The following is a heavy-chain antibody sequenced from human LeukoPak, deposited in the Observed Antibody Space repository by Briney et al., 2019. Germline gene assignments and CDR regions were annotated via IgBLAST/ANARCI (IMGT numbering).Heavy chain of an antibody. J-gene: IGHJ4*02. Sequence: GGSLRLSCAASGFTFSSDWMSWVRQAPGKGLEWVANIKQDGSEKYYVDSVKGRFTISRDNAKNSLYLQMNSLRAEDTAVYYCARDQSDYDFWSGYYQYYFDYWGQGTLVTVSS. V-gene: IGHV3-7*01. CDR1: GFTFSSDW. D-gene: IGHD3-3*01. CDR3: ARDQSDYDFWSGYYQYYFDY. CDR2: IKQDGSEK.